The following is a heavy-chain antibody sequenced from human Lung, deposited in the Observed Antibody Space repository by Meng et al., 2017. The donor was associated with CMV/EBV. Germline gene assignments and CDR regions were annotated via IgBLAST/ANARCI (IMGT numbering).Heavy chain of an antibody. J-gene: IGHJ4*02. CDR3: ARDLGYSSSWYFQYYFDC. CDR1: GYTLTNYY. D-gene: IGHD6-13*01. CDR2: INPSDNTT. Sequence: ASVKVSCKASGYTLTNYYIHWVRQAPGQGLEWMGIINPSDNTTIYAQKFQGRVTMTRDTSTSTVYMELSSLRSDDTALYYCARDLGYSSSWYFQYYFDCWGQGTLVTGSS. V-gene: IGHV1-46*01.